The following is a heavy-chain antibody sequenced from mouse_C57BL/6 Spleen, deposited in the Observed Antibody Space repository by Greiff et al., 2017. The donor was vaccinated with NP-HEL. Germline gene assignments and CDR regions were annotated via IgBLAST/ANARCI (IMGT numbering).Heavy chain of an antibody. V-gene: IGHV1-80*01. Sequence: QVQLQQSGAELVKPGASVKISCKASGYAFSSYWMNWVKQRPGQGLAWIGQIYPGDGDTNYNGKFKGKATLTADTSSSTAYMQLSSLTSEDAAVDFCSRRGLYSNPFDYWGQGTTLTVSS. CDR3: SRRGLYSNPFDY. D-gene: IGHD2-5*01. CDR1: GYAFSSYW. CDR2: IYPGDGDT. J-gene: IGHJ2*01.